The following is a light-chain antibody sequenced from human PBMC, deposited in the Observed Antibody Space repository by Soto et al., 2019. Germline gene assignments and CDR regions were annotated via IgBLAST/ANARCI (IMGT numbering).Light chain of an antibody. V-gene: IGLV2-23*01. CDR1: SSDLGSYTL. J-gene: IGLJ3*02. Sequence: QSALTQPASVSGSPGQSITISCTGTSSDLGSYTLLSWFQQHSGKAPKLILYEGTKRPSGISTRFSGSKSGNSASLIISGLRVEDEADYYCCSYASANTWVFGGGTKLTVL. CDR3: CSYASANTWV. CDR2: EGT.